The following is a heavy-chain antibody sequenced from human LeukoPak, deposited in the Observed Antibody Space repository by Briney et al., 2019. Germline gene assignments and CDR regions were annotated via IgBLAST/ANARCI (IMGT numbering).Heavy chain of an antibody. CDR1: GGSFSGYY. CDR3: ARASYSYDINGWVPFDY. Sequence: SETLSLTCAVYGGSFSGYYWSWIRQPAGKGLEWIGRIYTSGSTNYNPSLKSRVTISGDTSKNQFSLRLSSVTAADTAVYYCARASYSYDINGWVPFDYWGQGTLVTVSS. CDR2: IYTSGST. V-gene: IGHV4-59*10. D-gene: IGHD3-22*01. J-gene: IGHJ4*02.